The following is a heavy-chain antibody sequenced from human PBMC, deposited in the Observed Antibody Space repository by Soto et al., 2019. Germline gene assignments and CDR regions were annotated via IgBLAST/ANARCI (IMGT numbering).Heavy chain of an antibody. Sequence: QVQLVESGGGVVQPGRSLRLSCAASGFTFSSYGMHWVRQAPGKGLEWVAVIWYDGSNKYYADSVKGRFTISRDNSKNTLYLQMNSLRAEDTAVYYCARGSSNSVDLDYWGQGTLVTVSS. CDR2: IWYDGSNK. J-gene: IGHJ4*02. CDR3: ARGSSNSVDLDY. V-gene: IGHV3-33*01. CDR1: GFTFSSYG. D-gene: IGHD6-13*01.